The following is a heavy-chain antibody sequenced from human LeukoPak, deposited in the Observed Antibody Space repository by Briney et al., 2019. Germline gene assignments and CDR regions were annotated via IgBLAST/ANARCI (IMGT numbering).Heavy chain of an antibody. CDR2: INPNSGGT. V-gene: IGHV1-2*02. CDR1: GYPFTAYY. CDR3: ARVNYYYGSGEMDY. D-gene: IGHD3-10*01. Sequence: ASVKVSCKASGYPFTAYYMHWVRQAPGQGLEWMGWINPNSGGTNYAQKFQGRVTMTRDTSISTAYMELSRLRSDDTAVYYCARVNYYYGSGEMDYWGQGTLVTVSS. J-gene: IGHJ4*02.